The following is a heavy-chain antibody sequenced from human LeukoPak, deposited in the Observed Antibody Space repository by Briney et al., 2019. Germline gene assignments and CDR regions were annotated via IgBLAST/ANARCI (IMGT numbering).Heavy chain of an antibody. V-gene: IGHV5-10-1*01. CDR2: IDPSNSYT. D-gene: IGHD2-2*01. CDR1: GYSFISYW. CDR3: ARHWAYCTTTSCPNWFDP. Sequence: GESLRISCQGSGYSFISYWITWVRQMHGNGLEWMGNIDPSNSYTNYSPSFQGHVTISADKSVSTAYLQWSSLKASDTAIYYCARHWAYCTTTSCPNWFDPWGQGTLVTVSS. J-gene: IGHJ5*02.